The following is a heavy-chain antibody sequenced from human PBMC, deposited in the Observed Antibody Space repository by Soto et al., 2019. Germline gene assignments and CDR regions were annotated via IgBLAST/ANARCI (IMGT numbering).Heavy chain of an antibody. Sequence: SATLSPTCSGSGRAISSRNWWSWLRQPPWYVLEWIWEIYHSWSTNYNSSLKSLVTISVDKSKNQFSLKLSSVTAADTAVYYCARFHGDYVNYYYYGMDVWGQGTTVT. CDR3: ARFHGDYVNYYYYGMDV. J-gene: IGHJ6*02. CDR1: GRAISSRNW. V-gene: IGHV4-4*02. CDR2: IYHSWST. D-gene: IGHD4-17*01.